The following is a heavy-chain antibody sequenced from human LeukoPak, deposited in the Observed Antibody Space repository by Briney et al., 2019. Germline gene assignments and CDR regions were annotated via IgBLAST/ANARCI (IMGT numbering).Heavy chain of an antibody. V-gene: IGHV4-39*07. J-gene: IGHJ4*02. CDR2: IYYSGST. D-gene: IGHD6-6*01. Sequence: SETLSLTCTVSGGSISSSSYYWGWIRQPPGKGLEWIGSIYYSGSTYYNPSLKSRVTISVDTSKNQFSLKLSSVTAADTAVYYCARVLGGAARWLNWGQGTLVTVSS. CDR3: ARVLGGAARWLN. CDR1: GGSISSSSYY.